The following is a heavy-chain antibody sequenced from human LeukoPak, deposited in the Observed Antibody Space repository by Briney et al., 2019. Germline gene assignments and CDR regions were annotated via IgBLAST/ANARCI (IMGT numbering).Heavy chain of an antibody. D-gene: IGHD1-26*01. V-gene: IGHV3-23*01. CDR3: AKDQGFSGSYLGY. CDR1: GFTFSSYA. Sequence: GGSLRLSCAASGFTFSSYAMSWVRQAPGKGLEWVSAITGSGGSTYYADSAKGRFTISRDNSKNTLYLQMNSLRAEDTAVYYCAKDQGFSGSYLGYWGQGTLVTVSS. CDR2: ITGSGGST. J-gene: IGHJ4*02.